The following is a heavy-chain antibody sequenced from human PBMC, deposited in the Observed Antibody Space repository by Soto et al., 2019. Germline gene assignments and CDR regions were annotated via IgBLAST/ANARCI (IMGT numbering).Heavy chain of an antibody. D-gene: IGHD3-22*01. J-gene: IGHJ4*02. CDR3: ARDPYYYDSSGYPPDH. Sequence: GPSVKVSGKASGYTFTSYGISWVRQAPGQGLEWMGWISAYNGNTNYAQKLQGRVTMTTDTSTSTAYMELRSLRSDDTAVYYCARDPYYYDSSGYPPDHWGQGTLVTVSS. CDR2: ISAYNGNT. V-gene: IGHV1-18*01. CDR1: GYTFTSYG.